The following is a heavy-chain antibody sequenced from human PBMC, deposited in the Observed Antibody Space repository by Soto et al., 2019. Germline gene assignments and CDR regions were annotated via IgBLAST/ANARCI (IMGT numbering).Heavy chain of an antibody. Sequence: GGSLRLSCAASGFTFSSYGMHWVRQAPGKGLEWVAVISYDGSNKYYADSVKGRFTISRDNSKNTLYLQMNSLRAEDTAVYYCGTVVVITPVDYWGQGTLVTV. V-gene: IGHV3-30*03. CDR3: GTVVVITPVDY. D-gene: IGHD3-22*01. CDR1: GFTFSSYG. J-gene: IGHJ4*02. CDR2: ISYDGSNK.